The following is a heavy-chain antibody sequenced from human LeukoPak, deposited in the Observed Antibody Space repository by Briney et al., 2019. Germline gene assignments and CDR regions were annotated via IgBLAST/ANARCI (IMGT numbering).Heavy chain of an antibody. J-gene: IGHJ4*02. CDR2: IYYSGST. D-gene: IGHD3-10*01. CDR3: ARVAYYYGTGSYYNPAHFDY. Sequence: PSETLSLTCTVSGGSISSYYWSWIRQPPGKGLEWIGYIYYSGSTNYNPSLQSRVTISVDMPKDQFSLKPSSVTAADTAVYYCARVAYYYGTGSYYNPAHFDYWGQGTLVTVSS. CDR1: GGSISSYY. V-gene: IGHV4-59*01.